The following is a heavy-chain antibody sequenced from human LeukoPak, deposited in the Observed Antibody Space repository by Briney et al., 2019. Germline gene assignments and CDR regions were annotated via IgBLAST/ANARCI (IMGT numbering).Heavy chain of an antibody. V-gene: IGHV4-39*07. CDR2: IYYSGST. J-gene: IGHJ4*02. D-gene: IGHD1-26*01. CDR1: GGSISSSSYY. Sequence: SETPSLTCTVSGGSISSSSYYWGWIRQPPGKGLEWIGSIYYSGSTYYNPSLKSRVTISVDTSKNQFSLKLSSVTAAGTAVYYCARAIVGVAPFDYWGQGTLVTVSS. CDR3: ARAIVGVAPFDY.